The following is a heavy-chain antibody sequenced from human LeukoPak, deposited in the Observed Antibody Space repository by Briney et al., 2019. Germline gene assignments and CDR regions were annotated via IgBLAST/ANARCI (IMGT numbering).Heavy chain of an antibody. CDR3: ASGVVAKSGDYYGMDV. V-gene: IGHV1-69*13. Sequence: SVKVSCKASGYTFINYGISWLRQAPGQGLEWMGGIIPIFGTANYAQKFQGRVTITADESTSTAYMELSSLRSEDTAVYYCASGVVAKSGDYYGMDVWGQGTTVTVSS. D-gene: IGHD5-12*01. CDR2: IIPIFGTA. CDR1: GYTFINYG. J-gene: IGHJ6*02.